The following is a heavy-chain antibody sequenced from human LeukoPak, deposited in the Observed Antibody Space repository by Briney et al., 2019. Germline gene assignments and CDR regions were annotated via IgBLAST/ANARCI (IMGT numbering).Heavy chain of an antibody. CDR1: GFTFSTYW. CDR3: AKGASGWYYFDY. CDR2: ISGSGGST. D-gene: IGHD6-19*01. Sequence: GGSLRLSCAASGFTFSTYWMNWVRQAPGKGLEWVSAISGSGGSTYYADSVKGRFTISRDNSKNTLYLQMNSLRAEDTAVYYCAKGASGWYYFDYWGQGTLVTVSS. J-gene: IGHJ4*02. V-gene: IGHV3-23*01.